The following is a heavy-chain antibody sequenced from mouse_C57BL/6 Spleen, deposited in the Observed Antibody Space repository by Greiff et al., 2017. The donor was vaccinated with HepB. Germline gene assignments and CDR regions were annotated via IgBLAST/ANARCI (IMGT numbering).Heavy chain of an antibody. CDR1: GYTFTSYW. D-gene: IGHD2-2*01. CDR3: ARGDYGYDRGFAY. J-gene: IGHJ3*01. CDR2: INPSSGYT. Sequence: VQLQQSGAELAKPGASVKLSCKASGYTFTSYWMHWVKQRPGQGLEWIGYINPSSGYTKYNQKFKDKATLTADKSSSTAYMQLSSLTDEDSAVYYCARGDYGYDRGFAYWGQGTLVTVSA. V-gene: IGHV1-7*01.